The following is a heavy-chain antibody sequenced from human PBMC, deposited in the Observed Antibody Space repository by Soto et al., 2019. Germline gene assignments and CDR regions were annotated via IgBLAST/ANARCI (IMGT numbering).Heavy chain of an antibody. V-gene: IGHV3-21*01. Sequence: PGGSLRLSCAASGFTFSSYSMNWVRQAPGKGLEWVSSISSSSSYIYYADSVKGRFTISRDNAKNSLYLQMNSLRAEDTAVYYCARGGSGWYERYYYYGMDVWGQGTTVTVSS. CDR1: GFTFSSYS. D-gene: IGHD6-19*01. CDR2: ISSSSSYI. J-gene: IGHJ6*02. CDR3: ARGGSGWYERYYYYGMDV.